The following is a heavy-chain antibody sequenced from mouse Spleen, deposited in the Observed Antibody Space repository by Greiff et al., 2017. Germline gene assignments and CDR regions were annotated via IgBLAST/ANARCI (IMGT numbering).Heavy chain of an antibody. Sequence: EVHLVESGGGLVKPGGSLKLSCAASGFTFSSYAMSWVRQTPEKRLEWVATISSGGSYTYYPDSVKGRFTISRDNAKNTLYLQMSSLRSEDTAMYYCARPGRYEWYFDVWGAGTTVTVSS. D-gene: IGHD2-14*01. V-gene: IGHV5-9-3*01. CDR2: ISSGGSYT. CDR3: ARPGRYEWYFDV. J-gene: IGHJ1*01. CDR1: GFTFSSYA.